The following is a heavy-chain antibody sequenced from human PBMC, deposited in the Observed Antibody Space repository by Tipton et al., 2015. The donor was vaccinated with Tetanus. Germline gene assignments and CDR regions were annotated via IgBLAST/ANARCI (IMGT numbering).Heavy chain of an antibody. D-gene: IGHD4-11*01. Sequence: DSVKGRFTTSRDNSKDILYLQMDSLRVEDTAVYYCARGTGKYSAGDYWGQGTLVTVSS. CDR3: ARGTGKYSAGDY. J-gene: IGHJ4*02. V-gene: IGHV3-30*01.